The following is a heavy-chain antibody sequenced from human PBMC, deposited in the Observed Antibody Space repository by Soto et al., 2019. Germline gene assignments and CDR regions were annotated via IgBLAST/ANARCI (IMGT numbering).Heavy chain of an antibody. V-gene: IGHV5-51*01. CDR1: GYSFDNYW. D-gene: IGHD1-26*01. CDR2: IYPADSDS. Sequence: GESLKISCEGSGYSFDNYWIGWVRQMPGKGLEWMAIIYPADSDSRSSPSFQGQVTISADQSISTAYLQWSSLRASDTAIYYCVRYRSRDYYYGMDVWGQGTTVTVSS. CDR3: VRYRSRDYYYGMDV. J-gene: IGHJ6*02.